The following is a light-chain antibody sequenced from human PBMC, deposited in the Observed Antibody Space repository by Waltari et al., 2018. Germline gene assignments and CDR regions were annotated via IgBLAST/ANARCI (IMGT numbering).Light chain of an antibody. CDR3: QHHFRLPAT. Sequence: IMLTQSPGTLSLSPGERATLPCRASQCISRYLAWYQQNPGQAPRLLIYGASTRATGIPDRFSGSGSGTDFSLTISGLEPEDSAVYYCQHHFRLPATFGQGIKVEIK. CDR2: GAS. CDR1: QCISRY. V-gene: IGKV3-20*01. J-gene: IGKJ1*01.